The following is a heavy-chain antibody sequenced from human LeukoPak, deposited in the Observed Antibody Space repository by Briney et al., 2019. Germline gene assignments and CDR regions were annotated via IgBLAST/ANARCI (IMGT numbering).Heavy chain of an antibody. CDR1: GGSISGYY. Sequence: SETLSLTCTVSGGSISGYYWSWIRQPPGKGLEWNGFIYYTGDTKYNPSLKSRLTISVDTSKNQFSLKVSSVTAADTAVYYCVRSKSGTYGWFDPWGQGTLVTVSS. D-gene: IGHD4-17*01. CDR2: IYYTGDT. CDR3: VRSKSGTYGWFDP. J-gene: IGHJ5*02. V-gene: IGHV4-59*01.